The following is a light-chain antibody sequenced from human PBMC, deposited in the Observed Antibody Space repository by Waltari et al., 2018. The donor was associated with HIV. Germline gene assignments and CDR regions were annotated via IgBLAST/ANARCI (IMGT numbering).Light chain of an antibody. CDR3: QQYGNSPRT. Sequence: EIVLTQSPDTLSLSPGEGATLSCRANQSVSSNYLAWFQQKPGQAPRRLIYGASNRATGIPDRFIGSGSEADFILTISRLEPEDFAVYYCQQYGNSPRTFGQGTRVEIK. J-gene: IGKJ1*01. CDR1: QSVSSNY. V-gene: IGKV3-20*01. CDR2: GAS.